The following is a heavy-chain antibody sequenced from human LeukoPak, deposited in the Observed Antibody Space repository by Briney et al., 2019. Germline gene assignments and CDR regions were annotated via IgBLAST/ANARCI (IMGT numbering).Heavy chain of an antibody. V-gene: IGHV4-59*01. J-gene: IGHJ4*02. Sequence: SETLSHTCTVSGGSISSYYWSWIRQPPGKGLEWIGYIYYSGSTNYNPSLKSRVTISVDTSKNQFSLKLSSVTAADTAVYYCARDSTKGVDYWGQGTLVTVSS. CDR1: GGSISSYY. CDR2: IYYSGST. CDR3: ARDSTKGVDY. D-gene: IGHD3-16*01.